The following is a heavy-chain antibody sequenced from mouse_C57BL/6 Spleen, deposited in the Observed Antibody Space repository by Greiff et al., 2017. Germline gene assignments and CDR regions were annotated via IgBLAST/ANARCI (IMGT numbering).Heavy chain of an antibody. CDR1: GYSFTDYN. D-gene: IGHD1-1*01. Sequence: VQLQQSGPELVKPGASVKISCKASGYSFTDYNMNWVQQSNGTSLEWIGVINPNYGTTSYNQKFKGKATLTVDQSSSTAYMQLNSLTSEDSAVDYVARSYYYCSSFAMDYWGQGTSVTVSS. V-gene: IGHV1-39*01. CDR3: ARSYYYCSSFAMDY. CDR2: INPNYGTT. J-gene: IGHJ4*01.